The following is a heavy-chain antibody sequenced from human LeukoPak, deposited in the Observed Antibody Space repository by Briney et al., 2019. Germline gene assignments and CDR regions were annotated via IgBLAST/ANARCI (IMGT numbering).Heavy chain of an antibody. CDR2: IWYDGSNK. CDR3: ARDRPYSSSPESFDY. Sequence: GRSLRLSCAASGFTFSSYGIHWVRQAPGKGLGWVAVIWYDGSNKYYADSVKGRFTISRDNSKNTLYLQMNSLRAEDTAVYYCARDRPYSSSPESFDYWGQGTLVTVSS. J-gene: IGHJ4*02. CDR1: GFTFSSYG. D-gene: IGHD6-13*01. V-gene: IGHV3-33*01.